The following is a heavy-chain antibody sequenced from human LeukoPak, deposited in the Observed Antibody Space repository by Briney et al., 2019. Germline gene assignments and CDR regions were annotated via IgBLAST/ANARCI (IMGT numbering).Heavy chain of an antibody. CDR3: AREGVAAARSHDAFDI. CDR1: GYSISSGYY. V-gene: IGHV4-38-2*02. CDR2: IYHSGST. D-gene: IGHD6-13*01. Sequence: SEILSLTCTVSGYSISSGYYWGWIRQPPGKGLEWIGSIYHSGSTYYNPSLKSRVTISVDTSKNQFSLKLSSVTAADTAVYYCAREGVAAARSHDAFDIWGQGTMVTVSS. J-gene: IGHJ3*02.